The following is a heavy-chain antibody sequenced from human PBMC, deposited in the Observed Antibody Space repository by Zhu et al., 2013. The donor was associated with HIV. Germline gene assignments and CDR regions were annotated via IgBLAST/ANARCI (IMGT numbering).Heavy chain of an antibody. D-gene: IGHD5-18*01. CDR3: ARDHAGYSYGSYYFDY. J-gene: IGHJ4*02. CDR1: GGTFSSYA. Sequence: QVQLVQSGAEVKKPGSSVKVSCKASGGTFSSYAISWVRQAPGQGLEWMGWISAYNGNTNYAQKLQGRVTMTTDTSTSTAYMELRSLRSDDTAVYYCARDHAGYSYGSYYFDYWGQGTLVTVSS. V-gene: IGHV1-18*01. CDR2: ISAYNGNT.